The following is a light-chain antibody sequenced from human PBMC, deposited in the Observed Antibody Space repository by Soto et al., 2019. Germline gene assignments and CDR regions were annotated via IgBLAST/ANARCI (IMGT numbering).Light chain of an antibody. J-gene: IGKJ1*01. CDR1: QSVSSN. Sequence: EIVMTQSPGTLSVSPGERATLSCRASQSVSSNLAWYQQKPGQAPRLLIYGASTRATGIPARFSGSGSGTDFTLTISRLEPEDFAVYYCQQYGSSGTFGQGTKGDIK. CDR3: QQYGSSGT. CDR2: GAS. V-gene: IGKV3-20*01.